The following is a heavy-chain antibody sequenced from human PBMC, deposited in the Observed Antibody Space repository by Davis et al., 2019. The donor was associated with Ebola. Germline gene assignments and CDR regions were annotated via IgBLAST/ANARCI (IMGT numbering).Heavy chain of an antibody. CDR1: GGTFSSYA. CDR2: IIPIFGTA. V-gene: IGHV1-69*13. Sequence: SVKVSCKASGGTFSSYAISWVRQAPGQGLEWMGGIIPIFGTANYAQKFQGRVTITADESTSTAYMELSSLRSEDTAVYYCARGERWLQGFYFDYWGQGTLVTVSS. CDR3: ARGERWLQGFYFDY. J-gene: IGHJ4*02. D-gene: IGHD5-24*01.